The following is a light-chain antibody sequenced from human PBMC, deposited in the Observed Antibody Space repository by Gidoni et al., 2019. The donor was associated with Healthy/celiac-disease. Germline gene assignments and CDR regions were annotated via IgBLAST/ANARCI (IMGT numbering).Light chain of an antibody. CDR3: QQYNNWPLT. CDR2: GAS. CDR1: QSVSSN. Sequence: PATLSVSPGERATLSCRASQSVSSNLAWYQQKPGQAPRLLIDGASTRATGIPARFSGSGSGTEFTLTISSLQSEDFAVYYCQQYNNWPLTFGQGTKVEIK. J-gene: IGKJ1*01. V-gene: IGKV3-15*01.